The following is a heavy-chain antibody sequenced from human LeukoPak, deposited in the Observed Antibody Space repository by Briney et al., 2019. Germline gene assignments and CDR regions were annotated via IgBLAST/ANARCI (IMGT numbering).Heavy chain of an antibody. J-gene: IGHJ6*02. Sequence: GGSLRLSCAASGFTFSSYGMHWVRQAPGKGLEWVAVIWYDGSNRYYADSVKGRFTISRDNSKNTLYLQMNSLRAEDTAVYYCAKARPGYYYYGMDVWGQGTTVTVS. CDR1: GFTFSSYG. CDR2: IWYDGSNR. V-gene: IGHV3-33*06. CDR3: AKARPGYYYYGMDV.